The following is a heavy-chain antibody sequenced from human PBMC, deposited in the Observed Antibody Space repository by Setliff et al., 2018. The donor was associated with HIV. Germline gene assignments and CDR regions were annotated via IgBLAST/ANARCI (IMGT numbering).Heavy chain of an antibody. V-gene: IGHV4-59*11. CDR2: IYYSGST. CDR1: GGSISSHY. D-gene: IGHD2-21*02. Sequence: PSETLSLTCTVSGGSISSHYWSWIRQPPGKGLEWIGSIYYSGSTNNNPPLKSRVTISVDTSKNQFSLKLSSVTAADTAVYYCASEGRGDWSYYFDYWGQGTLVTVSS. J-gene: IGHJ4*02. CDR3: ASEGRGDWSYYFDY.